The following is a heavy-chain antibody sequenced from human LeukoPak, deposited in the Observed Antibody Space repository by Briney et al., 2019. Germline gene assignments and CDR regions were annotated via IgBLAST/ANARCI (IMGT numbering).Heavy chain of an antibody. Sequence: GGSLRLSCAASGFTFSSYAMSWFRQAPGKGLEWVGFIRSKAYGGTTEYAASVKGRFTISRDDSKSIAYLQMNSLKTEDTAVYYCTRDRYGYWSQGTLVTVSS. J-gene: IGHJ4*02. CDR2: IRSKAYGGTT. CDR1: GFTFSSYA. V-gene: IGHV3-49*03. D-gene: IGHD1-14*01. CDR3: TRDRYGY.